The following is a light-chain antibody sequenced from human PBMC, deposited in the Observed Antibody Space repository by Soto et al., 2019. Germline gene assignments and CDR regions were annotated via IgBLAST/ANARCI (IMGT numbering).Light chain of an antibody. J-gene: IGKJ4*01. CDR3: QKYNSAPLA. Sequence: DIQMTQSPSSLSASVGDRVTITCRASQGIINSLAWYQQNPGKVPKLLIYTASTLQSGVPSRFSGRGFGTDFTLTITSLQPEDVATYYCQKYNSAPLAFGGGTKVEI. CDR1: QGIINS. CDR2: TAS. V-gene: IGKV1-27*01.